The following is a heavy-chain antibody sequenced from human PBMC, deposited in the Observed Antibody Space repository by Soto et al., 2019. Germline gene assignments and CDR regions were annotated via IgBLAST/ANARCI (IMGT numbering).Heavy chain of an antibody. CDR2: INPNSGGT. CDR3: AREGLPGSSSYGY. J-gene: IGHJ4*02. V-gene: IGHV1-2*02. Sequence: QVQLVQSGAEVKKPGASVKVSCKASGYTFTGYYMHWVRQAPGQGLEWMGWINPNSGGTNYAQKCQGRVTMTRDTSISTAYMELSRLRSDDTAVYYCAREGLPGSSSYGYWGQGTLVTVSS. D-gene: IGHD6-13*01. CDR1: GYTFTGYY.